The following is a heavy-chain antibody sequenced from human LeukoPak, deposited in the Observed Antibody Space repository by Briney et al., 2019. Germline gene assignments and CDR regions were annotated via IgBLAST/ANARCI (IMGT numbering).Heavy chain of an antibody. CDR1: GYTFTFYY. CDR3: ARGGSYSEYLHH. J-gene: IGHJ1*01. V-gene: IGHV1-2*02. D-gene: IGHD1-26*01. CDR2: INPNSGGT. Sequence: ASVTVSCTSSGYTFTFYYMHWVRQAPGQGLGLMGWINPNSGGTNYAQKFQGRVTMTRDTSINTAYMELSRLRSDDTAVYYCARGGSYSEYLHHWGQGTLVTVSS.